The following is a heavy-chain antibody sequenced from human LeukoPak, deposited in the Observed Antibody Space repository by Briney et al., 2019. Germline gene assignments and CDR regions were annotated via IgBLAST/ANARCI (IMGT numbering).Heavy chain of an antibody. CDR2: ISGSGGST. CDR1: GFTFSSYA. D-gene: IGHD4-11*01. CDR3: AKGPYSNLRYFYMDV. V-gene: IGHV3-23*01. Sequence: GGSLRLSCAASGFTFSSYAMSWVRQAPGKGLEWVSAISGSGGSTYYADSVKGRFTISRDNSKNTLYLQMSSLRAEDTAVYYCAKGPYSNLRYFYMDVWGEGTTVTVSS. J-gene: IGHJ6*03.